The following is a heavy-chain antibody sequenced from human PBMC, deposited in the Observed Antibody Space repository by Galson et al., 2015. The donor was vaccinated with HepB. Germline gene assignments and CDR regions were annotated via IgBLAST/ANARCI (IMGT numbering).Heavy chain of an antibody. V-gene: IGHV3-11*06. CDR1: GFTFRDYY. D-gene: IGHD3-10*01. J-gene: IGHJ2*01. CDR3: ARDGSKSRFGELLTYYYFDL. CDR2: ISSKSRYT. Sequence: SLRLSCAASGFTFRDYYMSWIRQAPGKGLEWISYISSKSRYTSYADSVKGRFTISRDDAKSSLYLQMNSLRAGDTAVYYCARDGSKSRFGELLTYYYFDLWGRGTPVTVSS.